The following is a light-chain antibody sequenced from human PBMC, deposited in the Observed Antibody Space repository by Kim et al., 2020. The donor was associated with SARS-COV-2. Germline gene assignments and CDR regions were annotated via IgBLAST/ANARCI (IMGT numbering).Light chain of an antibody. CDR1: QSISSY. V-gene: IGKV1-39*01. J-gene: IGKJ1*01. Sequence: ASVGDRVTITCRASQSISSYLNWYQQKPGKAPKPLIYAASSLQSGVPSRFSGSGSGTDFTLTISSLQPEDFATYYCQQSYRTPRTFGQGTKVDIK. CDR2: AAS. CDR3: QQSYRTPRT.